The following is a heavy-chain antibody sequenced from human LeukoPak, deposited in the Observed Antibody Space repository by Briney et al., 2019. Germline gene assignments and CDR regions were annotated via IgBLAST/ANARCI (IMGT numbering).Heavy chain of an antibody. D-gene: IGHD3-22*01. CDR1: GYTLTSYG. J-gene: IGHJ4*02. Sequence: GASVKVSCKASGYTLTSYGISWVRQAPGQGLEWMGSISAYNGNTNYAQKLQGRVTMTTDTSTSTAYMELRSLRSDDTAVYYCARDPPYYYDSSGSPRYFDYWARELWSPSPQ. CDR3: ARDPPYYYDSSGSPRYFDY. CDR2: ISAYNGNT. V-gene: IGHV1-18*01.